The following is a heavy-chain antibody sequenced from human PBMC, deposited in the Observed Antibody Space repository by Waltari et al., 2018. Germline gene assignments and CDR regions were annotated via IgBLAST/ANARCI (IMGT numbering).Heavy chain of an antibody. CDR3: ARDGRKSIAAR. CDR2: INPSGGST. J-gene: IGHJ4*02. V-gene: IGHV1-46*01. Sequence: YYMHWVRQAPGQGLEWMGIINPSGGSTSYAQKFQGRVTMTRDTSTSTVYMELSSLRSEDTAVYYCARDGRKSIAARWGQGTLVTVSS. D-gene: IGHD6-6*01. CDR1: YY.